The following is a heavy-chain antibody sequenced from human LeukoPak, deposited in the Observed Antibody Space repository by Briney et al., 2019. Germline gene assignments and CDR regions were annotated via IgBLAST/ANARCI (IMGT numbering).Heavy chain of an antibody. CDR1: GFTVSSNY. Sequence: GGSLRLSCAASGFTVSSNYMSWVRQAPGKGLEWASVIYSGGSTYYADSVKGRFTISRDNSKNTLYLQMNSLRAEDTAVYYCARVELERLDAFDIWGQGTMVTVSS. CDR2: IYSGGST. J-gene: IGHJ3*02. V-gene: IGHV3-53*01. D-gene: IGHD1-1*01. CDR3: ARVELERLDAFDI.